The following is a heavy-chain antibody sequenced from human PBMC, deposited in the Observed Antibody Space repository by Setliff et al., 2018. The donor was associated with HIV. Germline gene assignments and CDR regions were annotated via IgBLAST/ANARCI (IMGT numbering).Heavy chain of an antibody. J-gene: IGHJ6*03. D-gene: IGHD6-19*01. CDR2: MNPNSGNT. CDR3: ARDGGPDSGWGDYSYYYTMDV. Sequence: GASVKVSCKASGYTFTSYDINWVRQATGQGLEWMGWMNPNSGNTGYAQKFQGRVTITRNTSISTAYMELSSLRSEDTAVYYCARDGGPDSGWGDYSYYYTMDVWGKGTTVTVSS. V-gene: IGHV1-8*03. CDR1: GYTFTSYD.